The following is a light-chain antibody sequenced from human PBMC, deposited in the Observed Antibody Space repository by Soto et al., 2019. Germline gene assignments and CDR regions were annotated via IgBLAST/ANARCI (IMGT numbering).Light chain of an antibody. CDR2: TAA. Sequence: DIQMTQSPSSLSASIGDRVIITCRASQSINYYLNWYQQQPGKAPKLLVSTAASLRSGVPSRFSGSASGTDFALTISSLQPEDFATYYCQQSFNTPYTFGQGTRLEIK. CDR3: QQSFNTPYT. J-gene: IGKJ5*01. V-gene: IGKV1-39*01. CDR1: QSINYY.